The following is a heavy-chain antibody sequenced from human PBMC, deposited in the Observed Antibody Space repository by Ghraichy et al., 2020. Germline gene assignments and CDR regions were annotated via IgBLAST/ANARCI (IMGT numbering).Heavy chain of an antibody. CDR3: ARSSGGNSKGGANAFDI. D-gene: IGHD4-23*01. CDR2: INPNSGGT. Sequence: ASVKVSCKASGYTFTGYYTHWVRQAPGQGLEWMGWINPNSGGTNYAQKFQGWVTMTRDTSISTAYMELSRLRSDDTAVYYCARSSGGNSKGGANAFDIWGQGTMVTVSS. J-gene: IGHJ3*02. CDR1: GYTFTGYY. V-gene: IGHV1-2*04.